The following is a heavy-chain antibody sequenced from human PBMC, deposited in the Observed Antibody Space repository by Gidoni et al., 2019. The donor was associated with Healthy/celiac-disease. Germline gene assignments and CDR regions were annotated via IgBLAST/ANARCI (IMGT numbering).Heavy chain of an antibody. Sequence: QVQLVQSGAEVKKPGSSVKVPCKASGGTFSSYAISWVRQAPGQGLEWMGRIIPILGIANYAQKFQGRVTITADKSTSTAYMELSSLRSEDTAVYYCASSHYDFWSGYYSGYGMDVWGQGTTVTVSS. V-gene: IGHV1-69*04. J-gene: IGHJ6*02. CDR1: GGTFSSYA. CDR3: ASSHYDFWSGYYSGYGMDV. CDR2: IIPILGIA. D-gene: IGHD3-3*01.